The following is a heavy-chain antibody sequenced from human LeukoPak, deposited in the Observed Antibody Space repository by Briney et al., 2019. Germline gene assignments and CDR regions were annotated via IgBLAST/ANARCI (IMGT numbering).Heavy chain of an antibody. V-gene: IGHV3-9*01. J-gene: IGHJ4*02. CDR1: GFTFDDYA. CDR3: AKGGHYSFFGY. CDR2: ISWNSGSI. Sequence: PGGSLRLSCAASGFTFDDYAMHWVRQAPGKGLEWVSGISWNSGSIGYADSVKGRFTISRDNSKNTHYLQMSSLRAEDTGIYYCAKGGHYSFFGYWGQGTLVTVSS. D-gene: IGHD4-11*01.